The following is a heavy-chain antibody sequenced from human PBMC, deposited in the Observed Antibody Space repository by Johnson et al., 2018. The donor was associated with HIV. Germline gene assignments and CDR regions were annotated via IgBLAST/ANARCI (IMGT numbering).Heavy chain of an antibody. J-gene: IGHJ3*02. CDR3: ARVASPAELLPWAFDI. CDR1: GFTFSSYA. D-gene: IGHD1-7*01. Sequence: VQLVESGGGVVQPGGSLRLSCAASGFTFSSYAMHWVRQAPGKGLEWVAVISYDGNNKYYAESVRGRFNVSRDNSKNTLFLQMSSLRAEDTAVYYCARVASPAELLPWAFDIWGQGTMVTVSS. CDR2: ISYDGNNK. V-gene: IGHV3-30*04.